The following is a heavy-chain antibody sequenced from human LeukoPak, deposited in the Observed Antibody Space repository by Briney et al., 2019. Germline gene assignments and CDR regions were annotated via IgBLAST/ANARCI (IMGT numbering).Heavy chain of an antibody. D-gene: IGHD6-13*01. CDR3: ARDRTMGSSSWYIDY. CDR1: GYTFTSYA. CDR2: INAGNGNT. V-gene: IGHV1-3*01. Sequence: ASVKVSCKASGYTFTSYAMHWVRQGPGRRLEWMGWINAGNGNTKYSQKFQGRVTITRDTSASTAYMELSSLRSEDTAVYYCARDRTMGSSSWYIDYWGQGTLVTVSS. J-gene: IGHJ4*02.